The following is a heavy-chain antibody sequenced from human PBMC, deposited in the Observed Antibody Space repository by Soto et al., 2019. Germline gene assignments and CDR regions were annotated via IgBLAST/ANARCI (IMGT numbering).Heavy chain of an antibody. V-gene: IGHV4-31*03. Sequence: QVQLQESGPGLVKPSQTLSLTCTVSGGSIIDGQAYLNWIRRHPEKGLEWMGYINYRGTTNYSPALKSRILISIDTSKNQFSLSLTSVTAADTAVYYCARDAPGVAPFWGQGTLVTVSS. D-gene: IGHD2-8*01. CDR1: GGSIIDGQAY. CDR2: INYRGTT. CDR3: ARDAPGVAPF. J-gene: IGHJ4*02.